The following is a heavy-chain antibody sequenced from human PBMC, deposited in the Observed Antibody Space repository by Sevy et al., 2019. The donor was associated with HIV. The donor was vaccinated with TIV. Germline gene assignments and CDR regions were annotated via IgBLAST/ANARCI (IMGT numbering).Heavy chain of an antibody. Sequence: GGSLRLSCAASGFTFSSYAMSWVRQAPGKGLKWASAISGRGGSTYYADPVKGRFTISRDNSKNTLYLQMNSLRAEDTAVYYCAKAPYYDILTGYRLGFFDYWGQGTLVTVSS. CDR3: AKAPYYDILTGYRLGFFDY. CDR1: GFTFSSYA. D-gene: IGHD3-9*01. V-gene: IGHV3-23*01. J-gene: IGHJ4*02. CDR2: ISGRGGST.